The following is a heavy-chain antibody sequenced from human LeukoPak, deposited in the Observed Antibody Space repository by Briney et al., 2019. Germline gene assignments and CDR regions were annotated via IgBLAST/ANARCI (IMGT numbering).Heavy chain of an antibody. Sequence: SETLSLTCTVSGGSISSSSYYWGWIRQPPGKGMEWIGDIYHSGSTNYNPSLKSRVTISVDKSKNQFSLKLSSVTAADTAVYYCARLQWEAGIDYWGQGTLVTVSS. CDR1: GGSISSSSYY. D-gene: IGHD6-13*01. CDR2: IYHSGST. J-gene: IGHJ4*02. V-gene: IGHV4-39*07. CDR3: ARLQWEAGIDY.